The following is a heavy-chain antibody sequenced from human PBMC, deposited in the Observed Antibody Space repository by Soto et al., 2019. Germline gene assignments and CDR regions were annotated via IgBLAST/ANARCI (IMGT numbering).Heavy chain of an antibody. V-gene: IGHV4-4*02. Sequence: QVQLQESGPGLVKPSGTLSLTCAVSGGSISSSNCWSWVRQPPGKGLEWIGEIYHSGSTNFNPSPKSPVTISVATSKNQFSLKLNSVTAADTAVDYCARVSGSYYYGMDAWGQGTTVTVSS. CDR1: GGSISSSNC. CDR3: ARVSGSYYYGMDA. CDR2: IYHSGST. J-gene: IGHJ6*02.